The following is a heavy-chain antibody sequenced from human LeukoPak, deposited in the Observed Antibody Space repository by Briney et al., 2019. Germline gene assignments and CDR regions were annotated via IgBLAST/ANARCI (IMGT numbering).Heavy chain of an antibody. CDR1: GGSFSGYY. J-gene: IGHJ3*02. V-gene: IGHV4-34*01. CDR3: ALFIPDDAFDI. D-gene: IGHD1-14*01. Sequence: SETLSLTCAVYGGSFSGYYWSWIRQPPGKGLEWIGEINHSGSTNYNPSLKSRVTISVDTSKNQFSLKLSSVTAADTAVYYCALFIPDDAFDIWGQGTMVTVSS. CDR2: INHSGST.